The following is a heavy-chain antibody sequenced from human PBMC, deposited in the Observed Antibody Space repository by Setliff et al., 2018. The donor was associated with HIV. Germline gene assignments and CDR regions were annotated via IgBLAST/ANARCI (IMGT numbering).Heavy chain of an antibody. CDR2: IYWNDDK. D-gene: IGHD2-2*01. CDR3: AHTVVPAALSFNWFDP. CDR1: GFSLSTSGVG. V-gene: IGHV2-5*01. Sequence: SGPTLVNPTQTLTLTCTFSGFSLSTSGVGVGWIRQPPGKALEWLAVIYWNDDKRYSPSLKSRLTITKDTSKNQVVLTMTNMDPVDTATYYCAHTVVPAALSFNWFDPWGQGTLVT. J-gene: IGHJ5*02.